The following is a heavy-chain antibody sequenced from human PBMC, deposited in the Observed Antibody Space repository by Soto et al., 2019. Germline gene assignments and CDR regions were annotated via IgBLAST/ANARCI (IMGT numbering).Heavy chain of an antibody. J-gene: IGHJ4*02. CDR1: GFTFSSYA. V-gene: IGHV3-30-3*01. CDR2: ISYDGSNK. CDR3: ARDTPGYSSSPFDY. Sequence: GGSLRLSCAASGFTFSSYAMHWVRQAPGKGLEWVAVISYDGSNKYYADSVKGRFTISRDNSKNTLYLQMNSLRAEDTAVYYCARDTPGYSSSPFDYWGQGTLVTVSS. D-gene: IGHD6-13*01.